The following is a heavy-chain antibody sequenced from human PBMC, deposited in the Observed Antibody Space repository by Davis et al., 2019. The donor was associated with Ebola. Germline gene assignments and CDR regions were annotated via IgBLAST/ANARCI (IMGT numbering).Heavy chain of an antibody. Sequence: SETLSLTCTVSGDSITDYQWSWIRQPPGTGLEWIGYISNSGSANYNPSLKSRVTMSMDTSKNQFSLKLTSVTAADTAVYYCARIAVGSNWYYFDYWGQGTLVPVSS. V-gene: IGHV4-59*01. CDR1: GDSITDYQ. J-gene: IGHJ4*02. D-gene: IGHD6-13*01. CDR2: ISNSGSA. CDR3: ARIAVGSNWYYFDY.